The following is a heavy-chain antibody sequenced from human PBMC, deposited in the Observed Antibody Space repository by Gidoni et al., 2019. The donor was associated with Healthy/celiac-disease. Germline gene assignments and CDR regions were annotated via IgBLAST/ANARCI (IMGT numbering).Heavy chain of an antibody. V-gene: IGHV4-61*02. D-gene: IGHD3-3*01. CDR3: AKGYDFWSGSGFDP. CDR1: GGSISSGSYY. Sequence: QVQLQESGPGLVKPSQTLSLPCTVSGGSISSGSYYWSWIRQPAGKGLEWIGRIYTSGSTNYNPSLKSRVTISVDTSKNQFSLKLSSVTAADTAVYYCAKGYDFWSGSGFDPWGQGTLVTVSS. J-gene: IGHJ5*02. CDR2: IYTSGST.